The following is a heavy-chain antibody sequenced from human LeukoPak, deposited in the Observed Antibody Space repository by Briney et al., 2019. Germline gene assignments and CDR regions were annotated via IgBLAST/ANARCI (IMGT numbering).Heavy chain of an antibody. CDR3: AKSAAAGGGFDY. V-gene: IGHV3-30*18. Sequence: PGGSLRLSCAASGFTFSSYGMHWVRQAPGKGLEWVAVISYDGSNKYYADSVKGRFTISRDSSKNTLYLQMNSLRAEDTAVYYCAKSAAAGGGFDYWGQGTLVTVSS. CDR1: GFTFSSYG. D-gene: IGHD6-13*01. J-gene: IGHJ4*02. CDR2: ISYDGSNK.